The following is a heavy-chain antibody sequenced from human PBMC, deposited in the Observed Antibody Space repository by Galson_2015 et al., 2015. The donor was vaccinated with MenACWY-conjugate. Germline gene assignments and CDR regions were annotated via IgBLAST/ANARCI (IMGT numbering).Heavy chain of an antibody. CDR1: GFTFDAYA. Sequence: SLRLSCAASGFTFDAYAMHWVRQAPGKGLEWVSGISWNGGTIGYADSVKGRFTISRDNAKNSLYLQMNSLRAEDTAFYYCAKLSTGGGAWGQGTLVTVSS. CDR3: AKLSTGGGA. D-gene: IGHD1-14*01. CDR2: ISWNGGTI. J-gene: IGHJ5*02. V-gene: IGHV3-9*01.